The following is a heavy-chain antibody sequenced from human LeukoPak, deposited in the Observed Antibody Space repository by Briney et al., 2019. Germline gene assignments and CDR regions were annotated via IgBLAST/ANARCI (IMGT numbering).Heavy chain of an antibody. CDR1: GYTFTSYA. CDR2: INAGNGNT. V-gene: IGHV1-3*01. Sequence: GASVKISCKASGYTFTSYAMHWVRQAPGQRLEWMGWINAGNGNTKYSQKFQGRVTITRDTSASTAYMELSSLRSEDTAVYYCARESITMVRGVIRSNNWFDPWGQGTLVTVSS. J-gene: IGHJ5*02. D-gene: IGHD3-10*01. CDR3: ARESITMVRGVIRSNNWFDP.